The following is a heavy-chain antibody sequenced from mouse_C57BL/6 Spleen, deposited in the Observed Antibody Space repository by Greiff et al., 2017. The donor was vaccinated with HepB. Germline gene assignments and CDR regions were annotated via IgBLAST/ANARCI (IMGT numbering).Heavy chain of an antibody. Sequence: QVQLQQSGAELVMPGASVKLSCKASGYTFTSYWMHWVKQRPGQGLEWIGEIDPSDSYTNYNQKCKGKSTLTVDKSSSTAYMQRSSRTSEDSAVYYCARDASHAMYYWGQGTSVTVSS. J-gene: IGHJ4*01. CDR1: GYTFTSYW. CDR3: ARDASHAMYY. CDR2: IDPSDSYT. V-gene: IGHV1-69*01. D-gene: IGHD6-1*01.